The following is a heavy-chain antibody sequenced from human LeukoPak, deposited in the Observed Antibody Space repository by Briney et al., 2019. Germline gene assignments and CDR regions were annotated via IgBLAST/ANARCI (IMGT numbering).Heavy chain of an antibody. CDR3: ATFSVSYSLGI. D-gene: IGHD1-26*01. CDR2: IYYSGST. V-gene: IGHV4-59*01. CDR1: GGSISSYY. J-gene: IGHJ4*02. Sequence: SETLSLTCTVSGGSISSYYWSWIRQPPGKGLEWIGYIYYSGSTNYNPSLKSRVTISVDTSKNQFSLKLSSVTAADTAVYYCATFSVSYSLGIWGQGTLVTVSS.